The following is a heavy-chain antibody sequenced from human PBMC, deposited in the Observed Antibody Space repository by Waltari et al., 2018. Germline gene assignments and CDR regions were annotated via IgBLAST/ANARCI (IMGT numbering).Heavy chain of an antibody. CDR3: ARVRAARHFDY. CDR2: IYYSGST. V-gene: IGHV4-39*07. CDR1: GGSISSSSYY. Sequence: QLQLQESGPGLVKPSETLSLTCTVSGGSISSSSYYWGWIRQPPGKGLEWIGSIYYSGSTYYNPSLKSRVTISVDASKNQFSLKLSSVTAADTAVYYCARVRAARHFDYWGQGTLVTVSS. J-gene: IGHJ4*02. D-gene: IGHD6-6*01.